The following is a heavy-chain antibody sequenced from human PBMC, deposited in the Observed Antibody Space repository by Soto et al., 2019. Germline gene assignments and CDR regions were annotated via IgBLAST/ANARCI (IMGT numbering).Heavy chain of an antibody. CDR3: TRLNYDYFFAMDV. Sequence: PSETLSLTCAVSGASINTSTYHWGWIRRSPGKGLEWIGTIYFTGITHCNPSLKSRLTISVDTSKNQFSLRLTSVTAADTAVYYCTRLNYDYFFAMDVWGPGTTVTVSS. V-gene: IGHV4-39*01. CDR2: IYFTGIT. J-gene: IGHJ6*02. CDR1: GASINTSTYH.